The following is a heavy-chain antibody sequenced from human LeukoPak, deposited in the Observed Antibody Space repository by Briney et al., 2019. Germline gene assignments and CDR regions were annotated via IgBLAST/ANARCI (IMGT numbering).Heavy chain of an antibody. CDR2: ISHSGSNI. D-gene: IGHD5-18*01. Sequence: GGSLRLSCAASRFTLSTYSMNWVRQAPGKELEWVSYISHSGSNIDYADSVKGRFTISRDNAKNSLYLQMTSLRAEDTATYYCARALVGWIHQWCFDSWGQGTPVTVSS. CDR3: ARALVGWIHQWCFDS. J-gene: IGHJ4*02. CDR1: RFTLSTYS. V-gene: IGHV3-48*03.